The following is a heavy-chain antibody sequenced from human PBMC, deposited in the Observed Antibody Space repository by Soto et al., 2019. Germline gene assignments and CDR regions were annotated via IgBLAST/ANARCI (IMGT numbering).Heavy chain of an antibody. CDR2: IYHSGST. CDR1: GGSISSGGYS. Sequence: SETLSLTCAVSGGSISSGGYSWSWIRQPPGKGLEWIGYIYHSGSTYYNPSLKSRVTISVDRSKNQFSLKLSSVTAADTAVYYCARAVAAAGTHLSLKDRNWFDPWGQGTLVTVSS. CDR3: ARAVAAAGTHLSLKDRNWFDP. V-gene: IGHV4-30-2*01. D-gene: IGHD6-13*01. J-gene: IGHJ5*02.